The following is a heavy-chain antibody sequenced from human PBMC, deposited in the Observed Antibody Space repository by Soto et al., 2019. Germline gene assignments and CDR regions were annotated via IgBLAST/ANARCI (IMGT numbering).Heavy chain of an antibody. Sequence: PGGSLRLSCAASGFTFSTYGMHWVRQAPGKGLEWVAVMSYDETNTYYADSVKGRFTVSRDNSKNTLYLQMNSLRAEDTAMYYCAKDQLYYNDISGRRSNAFDVWGQGTMVTVSS. CDR1: GFTFSTYG. CDR2: MSYDETNT. J-gene: IGHJ3*01. D-gene: IGHD3-22*01. V-gene: IGHV3-30*18. CDR3: AKDQLYYNDISGRRSNAFDV.